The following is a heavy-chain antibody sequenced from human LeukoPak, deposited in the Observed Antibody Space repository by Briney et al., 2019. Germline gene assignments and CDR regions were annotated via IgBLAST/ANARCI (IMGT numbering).Heavy chain of an antibody. D-gene: IGHD4-11*01. J-gene: IGHJ6*03. CDR2: IYPGDSDT. Sequence: GESLKISCKGSGYDFSGDWIGWVRQMPGKGLELMGIIYPGDSDTRYSPSFQGQVTISADKSISTAYLQWSSLKASDTAMYYCARRFNDYSNPEDYYYYMDVWGKGTTVTVSS. CDR3: ARRFNDYSNPEDYYYYMDV. V-gene: IGHV5-51*01. CDR1: GYDFSGDW.